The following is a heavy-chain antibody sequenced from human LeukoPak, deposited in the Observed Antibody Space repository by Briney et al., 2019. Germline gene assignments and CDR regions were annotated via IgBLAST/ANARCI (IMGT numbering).Heavy chain of an antibody. CDR3: ARDRVGATDYFDY. D-gene: IGHD1-26*01. Sequence: GGSLRLSCAPSGFTFSSYAMHWVRQAPGKGLEWVAVISYDGSNKYYADSVKGRFTISRDNSKNTLYLQMNSLRAEDTAVYYCARDRVGATDYFDYWGQGTLVTVSS. J-gene: IGHJ4*02. CDR1: GFTFSSYA. V-gene: IGHV3-30-3*01. CDR2: ISYDGSNK.